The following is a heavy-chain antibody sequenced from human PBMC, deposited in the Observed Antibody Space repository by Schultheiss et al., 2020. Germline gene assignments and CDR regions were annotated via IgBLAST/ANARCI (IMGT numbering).Heavy chain of an antibody. CDR3: ARGRELRPWHP. D-gene: IGHD1-26*01. Sequence: GGSLRLSCAASGFTFSSYAMHWVRQAPGKGLEWVAVIWYDGSNKYYADSVKGRFTISRDNSKNTLYLQMNSLRAEDTAVYYCARGRELRPWHPWGQGTLVTVSS. CDR1: GFTFSSYA. CDR2: IWYDGSNK. J-gene: IGHJ5*02. V-gene: IGHV3-30*04.